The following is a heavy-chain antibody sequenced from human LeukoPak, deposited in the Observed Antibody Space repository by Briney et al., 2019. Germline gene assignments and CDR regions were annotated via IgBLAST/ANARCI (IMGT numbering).Heavy chain of an antibody. CDR2: INPSGGST. D-gene: IGHD3-10*01. Sequence: ASVKVSCKASGYTFTSYYIHWVRQAPGQGLEWMGIINPSGGSTSYAQKFQGGVTMTRDTSTSTVYMELSSLRSEDTAVYYCARVPKVGELSIDYWGQGTLVTVSS. CDR1: GYTFTSYY. CDR3: ARVPKVGELSIDY. J-gene: IGHJ4*02. V-gene: IGHV1-46*01.